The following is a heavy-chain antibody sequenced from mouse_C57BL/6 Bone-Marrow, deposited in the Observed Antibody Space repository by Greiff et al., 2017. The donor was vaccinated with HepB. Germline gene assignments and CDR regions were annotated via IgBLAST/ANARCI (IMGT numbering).Heavy chain of an antibody. CDR3: APSHITTVVAPDWYFDV. D-gene: IGHD1-1*01. CDR1: GYTFTSYW. J-gene: IGHJ1*03. CDR2: IHPSDSDT. Sequence: QVQLKQPGAELVKPGASVKVSCKASGYTFTSYWMHWVKQRPGQGLEWIGRIHPSDSDTNYNQKFKGKATLTVDKSSSTAYMQLSSLTSEDSAVYYCAPSHITTVVAPDWYFDVWGTGTTVTVSS. V-gene: IGHV1-74*01.